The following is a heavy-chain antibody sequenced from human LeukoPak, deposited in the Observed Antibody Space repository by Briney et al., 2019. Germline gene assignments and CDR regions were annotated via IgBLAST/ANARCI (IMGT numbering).Heavy chain of an antibody. D-gene: IGHD2-15*01. CDR1: GFTFSSYW. CDR3: ARGGMDRDIVVVVAATPFDP. Sequence: PGGSLRLSCAASGFTFSSYWMHWVRQAPGKGLEWVSSISSSSSYIYYADSVKGRFTISRDNAKNSLYLQMNSLRAEDTAVYYCARGGMDRDIVVVVAATPFDPWGQGTLVTVSS. CDR2: ISSSSSYI. J-gene: IGHJ5*02. V-gene: IGHV3-21*01.